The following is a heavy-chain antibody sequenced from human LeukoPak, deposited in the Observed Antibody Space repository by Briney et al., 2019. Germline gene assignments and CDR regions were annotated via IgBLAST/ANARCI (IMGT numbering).Heavy chain of an antibody. V-gene: IGHV3-33*01. CDR3: ARDPYDGGKGPFDY. D-gene: IGHD4-23*01. CDR2: IWYDGSNK. J-gene: IGHJ4*02. Sequence: GRSLRLSCAASGFTFSSYGMHWVRQAPGKGLEWVAVIWYDGSNKYYADSVKGRFTISRDSSKNTLYLQMNSLRAEDTAVYYCARDPYDGGKGPFDYWGQGTLVTVSS. CDR1: GFTFSSYG.